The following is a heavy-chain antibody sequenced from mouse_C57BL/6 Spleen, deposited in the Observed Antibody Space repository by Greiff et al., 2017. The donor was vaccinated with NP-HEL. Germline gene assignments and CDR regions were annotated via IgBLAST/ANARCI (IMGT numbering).Heavy chain of an antibody. CDR3: ARWGTTVRVTGYFDV. D-gene: IGHD1-1*01. V-gene: IGHV1-53*01. J-gene: IGHJ1*03. CDR2: INPSNGGT. Sequence: QVQLQQPGTELVKPGASVKLSCKASGYTFTSYWMHWVKQRPGQGLEWIGNINPSNGGTTSNETFKSKATLTVDKSSSTAYMQLSSLTSEDSAVYYCARWGTTVRVTGYFDVWGTGTTVTVSS. CDR1: GYTFTSYW.